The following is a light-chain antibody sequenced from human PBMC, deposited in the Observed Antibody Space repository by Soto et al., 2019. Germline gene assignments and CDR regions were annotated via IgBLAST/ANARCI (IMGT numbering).Light chain of an antibody. V-gene: IGLV2-14*01. J-gene: IGLJ2*01. Sequence: QSVLTQPASVSGSPGQSITISCTGTSSDVGAYDFVSWYQHSPGKAPKLVTFDVTHRPPGISDRFSGSKSANTASLTISGLQAADDVFYYCSSYTTRSTLVFGGGTKLTVL. CDR1: SSDVGAYDF. CDR3: SSYTTRSTLV. CDR2: DVT.